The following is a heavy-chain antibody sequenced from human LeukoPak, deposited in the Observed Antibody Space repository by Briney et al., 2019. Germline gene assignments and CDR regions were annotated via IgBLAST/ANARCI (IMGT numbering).Heavy chain of an antibody. CDR2: IYYSGRA. J-gene: IGHJ1*01. CDR3: ARRRYYDSTGYLD. CDR1: GGSISSSSYY. V-gene: IGHV4-39*01. Sequence: SETLSLTCSVSGGSISSSSYYWGWIRQPPGKGLEWIGEIYYSGRAYYNSSLKSRLTISVDTSWNQFSLTLSPVTAADTGVYYCARRRYYDSTGYLDWGQGTLVSVST. D-gene: IGHD3-22*01.